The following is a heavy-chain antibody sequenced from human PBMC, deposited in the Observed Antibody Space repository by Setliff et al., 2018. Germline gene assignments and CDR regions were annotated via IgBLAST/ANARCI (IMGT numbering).Heavy chain of an antibody. V-gene: IGHV1-69*13. J-gene: IGHJ4*02. CDR2: TIPMFDRP. CDR3: ARGNMDVVAAGGKYSGDHLSLDS. Sequence: GASVKVSCKTSGGTFKNHAISWVRQAPGQGLEWMGGTIPMFDRPNYAQKFQGRVAITADESTNTAYIEISSLRYEDTAVYYCARGNMDVVAAGGKYSGDHLSLDSWGQGTLVTVSS. D-gene: IGHD4-17*01. CDR1: GGTFKNHA.